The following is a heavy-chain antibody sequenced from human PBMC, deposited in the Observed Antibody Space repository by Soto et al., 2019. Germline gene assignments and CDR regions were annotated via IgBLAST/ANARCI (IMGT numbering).Heavy chain of an antibody. J-gene: IGHJ4*02. CDR3: ASLYSSAWARDY. CDR2: IGASGAGT. Sequence: GSLRLSCAASGFTFSTYAMSWVRQAPGKGLEWVSAIGASGAGTYYADSVKGRFAISRDNSKNTLYLQMNNLRDEDTAVYYCASLYSSAWARDYWGQGTLVTVSS. D-gene: IGHD6-19*01. CDR1: GFTFSTYA. V-gene: IGHV3-23*01.